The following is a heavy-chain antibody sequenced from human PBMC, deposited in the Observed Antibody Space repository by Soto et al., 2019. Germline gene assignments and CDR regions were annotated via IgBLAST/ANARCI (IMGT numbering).Heavy chain of an antibody. CDR2: ISWNSGSI. CDR1: GFTFSNAW. D-gene: IGHD6-13*01. Sequence: GGSLRLSCAASGFTFSNAWMNWVRQAPGKGLEWVSGISWNSGSIGYADSVKGRFTTSRDNAKNSLYLQMNSLRAEDTALYYCGKDLEVWQLTTLGHWGQGTLVTVSS. V-gene: IGHV3-9*01. CDR3: GKDLEVWQLTTLGH. J-gene: IGHJ5*02.